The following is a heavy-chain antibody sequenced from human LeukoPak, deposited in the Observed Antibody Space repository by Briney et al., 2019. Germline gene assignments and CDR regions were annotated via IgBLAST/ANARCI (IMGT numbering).Heavy chain of an antibody. J-gene: IGHJ4*02. V-gene: IGHV4-59*08. D-gene: IGHD1-14*01. CDR2: IHYSGNS. CDR3: VLAPNSNRFDF. CDR1: GDSVSGFY. Sequence: AETLSLTCSVSGDSVSGFYWNWIRQSPGRGLEWIGNIHYSGNSNYNPSLKSRVTMSIDTSRNQFFLKLNSVTAADTAVYYCVLAPNSNRFDFWGQGTQVTVSS.